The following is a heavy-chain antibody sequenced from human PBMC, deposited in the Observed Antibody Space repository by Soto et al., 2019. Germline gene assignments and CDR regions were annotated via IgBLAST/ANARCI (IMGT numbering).Heavy chain of an antibody. CDR1: GGSIRSYY. CDR3: ARLTIVATGGGSSYYYMDV. CDR2: IYYSGST. D-gene: IGHD5-12*01. V-gene: IGHV4-59*01. Sequence: SETLSLTCTVSGGSIRSYYWSWIRQPPGKGLEWIGYIYYSGSTNYNPSLKSRVTISVDTSKNQFSLKLSSVTAADTAVYYCARLTIVATGGGSSYYYMDVWGKGTTVTVSS. J-gene: IGHJ6*03.